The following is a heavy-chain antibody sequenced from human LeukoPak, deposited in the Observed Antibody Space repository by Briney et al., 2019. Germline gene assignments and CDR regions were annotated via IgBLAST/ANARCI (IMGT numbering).Heavy chain of an antibody. CDR2: ISSSSSYI. Sequence: GGSLRLSCSASGFTFSSYSMNWVRQAPGKGLEWVSSISSSSSYIYYADSVKGRFTISRDNAKNSLYLQMNSLRAGDTAVYYCTRYSVSANTVTTSLYWYFDLWGRGTLVTVSS. CDR1: GFTFSSYS. J-gene: IGHJ2*01. D-gene: IGHD4-17*01. V-gene: IGHV3-21*01. CDR3: TRYSVSANTVTTSLYWYFDL.